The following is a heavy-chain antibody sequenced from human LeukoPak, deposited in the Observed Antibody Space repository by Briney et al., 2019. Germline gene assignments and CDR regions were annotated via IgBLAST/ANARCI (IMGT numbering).Heavy chain of an antibody. D-gene: IGHD3-3*01. J-gene: IGHJ4*02. CDR2: MNPNSGNT. CDR3: ARGSICDALRFFGVVTKYRGYYFDY. CDR1: GYTFTSYD. Sequence: ASVKVSCKASGYTFTSYDIHWVRQATGQGLEWMGWMNPNSGNTGYAQKFQGRVTMTRNTSISTAYMELSSLRSEDTAVYYCARGSICDALRFFGVVTKYRGYYFDYWGQGTLVTVSS. V-gene: IGHV1-8*01.